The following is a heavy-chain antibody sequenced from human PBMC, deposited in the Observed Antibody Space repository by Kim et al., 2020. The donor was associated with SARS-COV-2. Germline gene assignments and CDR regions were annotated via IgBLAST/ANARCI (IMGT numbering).Heavy chain of an antibody. Sequence: GGSLRLSCTASGFTFSNYGIHWVRQAPGKGLEWVAVVSYDGSDKYYADSVKGRFTISRDNSKNTLFLQMNSLRAEDTAVYFCAKDGGRGNSVPLDYWGLGTLVTVSS. J-gene: IGHJ4*02. CDR2: VSYDGSDK. CDR1: GFTFSNYG. V-gene: IGHV3-30*18. CDR3: AKDGGRGNSVPLDY. D-gene: IGHD3-16*01.